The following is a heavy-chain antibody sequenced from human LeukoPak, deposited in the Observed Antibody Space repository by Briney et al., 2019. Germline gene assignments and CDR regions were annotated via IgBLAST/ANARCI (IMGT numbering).Heavy chain of an antibody. CDR2: IYYSGST. V-gene: IGHV4-38-2*01. CDR3: ARSLWFGEDGAFDI. J-gene: IGHJ3*02. CDR1: GYSISSTYY. D-gene: IGHD3-10*01. Sequence: SETLSLTCAVSGYSISSTYYWGWIRQPPGRGLEWIGSIYYSGSTYYNPSLKSRVTISVDTSKNQFSLKLSSVTAADTAVYYCARSLWFGEDGAFDIWGQGTMVTVSS.